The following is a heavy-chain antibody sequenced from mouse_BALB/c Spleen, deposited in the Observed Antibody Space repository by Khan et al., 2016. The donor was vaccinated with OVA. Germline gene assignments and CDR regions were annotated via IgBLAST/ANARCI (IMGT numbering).Heavy chain of an antibody. J-gene: IGHJ2*01. Sequence: QMQLEESGPGLVAPSQSLSITCTASGFSLTRHGIHWVRQPPGKGLEWLGIIWAGGSTNYYSALMSRLSITKESTKSQVFLKMNSLQTDDTAIYYCARNREPDYFDYWGQGTTLTVSS. CDR1: GFSLTRHG. V-gene: IGHV2-9*02. CDR3: ARNREPDYFDY. CDR2: IWAGGST.